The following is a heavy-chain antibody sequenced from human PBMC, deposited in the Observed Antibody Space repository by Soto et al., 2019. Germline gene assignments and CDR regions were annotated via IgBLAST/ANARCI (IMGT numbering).Heavy chain of an antibody. Sequence: SVKVSCNASGGTFSSYAISWVRQAPGQGLEWMGGIIPIFGTANYAQKFQGRVTITADKSTSTAYMELSSLRSEDTAVYYCARNGTINAFDIWGQGTMVTVSS. CDR2: IIPIFGTA. V-gene: IGHV1-69*06. D-gene: IGHD1-1*01. CDR3: ARNGTINAFDI. J-gene: IGHJ3*02. CDR1: GGTFSSYA.